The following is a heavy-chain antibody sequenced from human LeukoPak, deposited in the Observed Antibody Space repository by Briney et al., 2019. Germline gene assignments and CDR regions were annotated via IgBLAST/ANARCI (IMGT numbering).Heavy chain of an antibody. CDR2: ISSSSSYI. CDR1: GFTFSSYS. D-gene: IGHD3-10*01. V-gene: IGHV3-21*01. CDR3: ARASTYYYGSGEDFDY. Sequence: GGSLSLSCAASGFTFSSYSMNWVRQAPGKGLEWVSSISSSSSYIYYADSVKGRFTISRDNAKNSLYLQMNSLRAEDTAVYYCARASTYYYGSGEDFDYWGQGTLVTVSS. J-gene: IGHJ4*02.